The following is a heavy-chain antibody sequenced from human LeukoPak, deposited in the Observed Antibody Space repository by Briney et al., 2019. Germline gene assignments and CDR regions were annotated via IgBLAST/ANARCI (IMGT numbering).Heavy chain of an antibody. D-gene: IGHD5-18*01. CDR3: ARDYRGYSYGSDY. CDR1: GFTFSSYG. J-gene: IGHJ4*02. Sequence: GGSLRLSCAASGFTFSSYGMHWVRQAPGKGLEWVAVIWYDGSNKYYADSVKGRFTISRDNSKNTLYLQTNSLRAEDTAVYYCARDYRGYSYGSDYWGQGTLVTVSS. V-gene: IGHV3-33*01. CDR2: IWYDGSNK.